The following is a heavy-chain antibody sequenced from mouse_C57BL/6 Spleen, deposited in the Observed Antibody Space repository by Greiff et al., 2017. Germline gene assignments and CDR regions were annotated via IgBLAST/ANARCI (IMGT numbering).Heavy chain of an antibody. V-gene: IGHV5-17*01. CDR2: ISSGSSTI. J-gene: IGHJ2*01. D-gene: IGHD2-4*01. Sequence: EVQLVESGGGLVKPGGSLKLSCAASGFTFSDYGMHWVRQAPEKGLEWVAYISSGSSTIYYSDTVKGRFTIYRDNAKNTLFLQMTSLRSEDTAMYYCANDYDNYFDYWGQGTTLTVSS. CDR1: GFTFSDYG. CDR3: ANDYDNYFDY.